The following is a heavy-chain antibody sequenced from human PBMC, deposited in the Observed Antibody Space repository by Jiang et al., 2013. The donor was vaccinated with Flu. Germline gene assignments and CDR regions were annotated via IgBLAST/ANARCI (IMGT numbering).Heavy chain of an antibody. V-gene: IGHV5-51*01. CDR2: IYPGDSDT. J-gene: IGHJ5*02. CDR1: GYSFTSYW. D-gene: IGHD3-22*01. Sequence: GAEVKKPGESLKISCKGSGYSFTSYWIGWVRQMPGKGLEWMGIIYPGDSDTRYSPSFQGQVTISADKSISTAYLQWSSLKASDTAMYYCARRYDSSAYYLGWFDPWGQGTLVTVSS. CDR3: ARRYDSSAYYLGWFDP.